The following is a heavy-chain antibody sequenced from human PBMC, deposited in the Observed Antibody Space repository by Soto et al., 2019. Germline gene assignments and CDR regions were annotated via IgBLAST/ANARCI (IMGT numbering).Heavy chain of an antibody. CDR3: AKDGINWGFDY. CDR2: ILNDGVNK. D-gene: IGHD7-27*01. CDR1: GLTFRKSG. V-gene: IGHV3-33*06. Sequence: QVQLVESGRGVVQPGTSLRLSCAVSGLTFRKSGMHWVRQAPGKGLEWVALILNDGVNKYYADSVKGRFIISRDNSKNTLSLQMNNLRVEDTAVYYCAKDGINWGFDYWGQGTLVTVSS. J-gene: IGHJ4*02.